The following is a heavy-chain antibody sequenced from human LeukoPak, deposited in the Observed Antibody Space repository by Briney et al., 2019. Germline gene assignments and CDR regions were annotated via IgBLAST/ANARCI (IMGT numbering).Heavy chain of an antibody. CDR3: AGRAGDSSGYP. Sequence: GGSLRLSCAASGFTFSSYGMSWVRQAPGKGLEWVSAISGSGGSTYYADSVKGRFTISRDNAKNSLYLQMNSLRAEDTAVYYCAGRAGDSSGYPWGQGTLVTVSS. CDR1: GFTFSSYG. D-gene: IGHD3-22*01. CDR2: ISGSGGST. V-gene: IGHV3-23*01. J-gene: IGHJ5*02.